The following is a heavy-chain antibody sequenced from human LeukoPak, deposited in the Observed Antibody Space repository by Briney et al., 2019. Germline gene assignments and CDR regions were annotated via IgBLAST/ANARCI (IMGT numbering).Heavy chain of an antibody. J-gene: IGHJ4*02. CDR3: ARVAYYDSGFDY. Sequence: GRSLRLSCAASGFTFSSYGMHWVRQAPGKGLEWVAVISYDGSNKYYADSVKGRFTISSDNSKNTLYLQMNSLRAEDTAVYYCARVAYYDSGFDYWGQGTLVTVSS. V-gene: IGHV3-30*03. D-gene: IGHD3-22*01. CDR1: GFTFSSYG. CDR2: ISYDGSNK.